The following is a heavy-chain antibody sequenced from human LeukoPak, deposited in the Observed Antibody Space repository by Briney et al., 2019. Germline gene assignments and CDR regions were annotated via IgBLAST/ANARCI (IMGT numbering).Heavy chain of an antibody. Sequence: TSETLSLTCTVSGGSISSGRYFWTWIRQPAGKGLEWIGCINTSGSTNYNPSLKSRVTITVDTSKNQFSLKLSSVTAADTAVFYCAREGYTSSWYSGYYYFDYWGQGTLVTVSS. J-gene: IGHJ4*02. CDR1: GGSISSGRYF. D-gene: IGHD6-13*01. CDR2: INTSGST. CDR3: AREGYTSSWYSGYYYFDY. V-gene: IGHV4-61*02.